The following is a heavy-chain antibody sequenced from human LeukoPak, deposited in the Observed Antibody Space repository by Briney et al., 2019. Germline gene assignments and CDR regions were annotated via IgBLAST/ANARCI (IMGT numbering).Heavy chain of an antibody. J-gene: IGHJ4*02. CDR3: AGAGGVYYFEY. CDR1: GFTFSDNV. V-gene: IGHV3-30-3*01. CDR2: ISDSGVNQ. D-gene: IGHD2-8*02. Sequence: GSLRLSCTASGFTFSDNVMHWVRQTPAKGLEWVAVISDSGVNQYYADSVKSRFTISRDNSKNTLYLQMNSLRPEDTAVYYCAGAGGVYYFEYWGQGTQVTVSS.